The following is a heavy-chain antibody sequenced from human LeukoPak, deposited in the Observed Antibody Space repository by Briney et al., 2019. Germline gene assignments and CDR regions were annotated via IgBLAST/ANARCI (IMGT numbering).Heavy chain of an antibody. CDR2: IYYSGST. CDR1: GYSISSGYY. D-gene: IGHD6-19*01. J-gene: IGHJ5*02. V-gene: IGHV4-38-2*02. Sequence: SETLSLTCTVSGYSISSGYYWGWIRQPPGKGLEWIGSIYYSGSTYYNPSLKSRVTISVDTSKNQFSLKLSSVTAADTAVYYCALEAVAGTAGGFDPWGQGTLVTVSS. CDR3: ALEAVAGTAGGFDP.